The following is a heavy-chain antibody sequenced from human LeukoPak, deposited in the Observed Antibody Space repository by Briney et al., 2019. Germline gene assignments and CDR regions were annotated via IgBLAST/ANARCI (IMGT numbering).Heavy chain of an antibody. Sequence: ASVKVSCKASGGTFISYAISWVRQAPGQGLEWMGRIIPIFGTANYAQKFQGRVTITTDESTSTAYMELSSLRSEDTAVYYCARDWERYDSSGYYYWGQGTLVTVSS. V-gene: IGHV1-69*05. CDR2: IIPIFGTA. CDR1: GGTFISYA. J-gene: IGHJ4*02. CDR3: ARDWERYDSSGYYY. D-gene: IGHD3-22*01.